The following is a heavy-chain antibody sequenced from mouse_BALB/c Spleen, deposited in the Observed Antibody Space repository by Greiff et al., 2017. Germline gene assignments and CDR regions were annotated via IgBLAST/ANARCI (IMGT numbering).Heavy chain of an antibody. CDR1: GFTFSDYG. D-gene: IGHD2-4*01. V-gene: IGHV5-15*02. J-gene: IGHJ2*01. CDR3: ARAPYDYDGGFDY. CDR2: ISNLAYSL. Sequence: EVQRVESGGGLVQPGGSRKLSCAASGFTFSDYGMAWVRQAPGKGPEWLAFISNLAYSLYYADTVTGRFTISRENAKNTLYLEMRSLRSEDTAMYYCARAPYDYDGGFDYWGQGTTLTVAS.